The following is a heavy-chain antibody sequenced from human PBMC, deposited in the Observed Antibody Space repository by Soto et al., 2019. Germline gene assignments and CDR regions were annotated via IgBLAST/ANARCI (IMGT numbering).Heavy chain of an antibody. Sequence: GGSLRLSCAASGFTFSSYEMNWVRQAPGKGLEWVSYISSSGSTIYYADSAKGRFTISRDNAKNSLYLQMNSLRAEDTAVYYCAREGVEMATMRGAFGYWGQGTLVTVSS. V-gene: IGHV3-48*03. CDR1: GFTFSSYE. J-gene: IGHJ4*02. D-gene: IGHD5-12*01. CDR3: AREGVEMATMRGAFGY. CDR2: ISSSGSTI.